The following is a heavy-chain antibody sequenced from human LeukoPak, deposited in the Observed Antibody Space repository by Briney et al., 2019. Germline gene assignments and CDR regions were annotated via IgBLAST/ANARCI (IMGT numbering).Heavy chain of an antibody. CDR3: AGRVDTAYDAFDI. J-gene: IGHJ3*02. CDR2: IYPGDSDT. D-gene: IGHD5-18*01. CDR1: GYSFTSYW. Sequence: GESLKISCKGSGYSFTSYWIGWVRQMPGKGLEWMGIIYPGDSDTRYSPSFQGQVTISADKSISTAYLQWSSLKASDTAMYYCAGRVDTAYDAFDIWGQGTMVTVSS. V-gene: IGHV5-51*01.